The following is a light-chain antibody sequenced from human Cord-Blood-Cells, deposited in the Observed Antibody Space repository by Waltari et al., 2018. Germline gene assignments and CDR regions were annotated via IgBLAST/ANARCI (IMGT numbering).Light chain of an antibody. Sequence: VIWMTQSPSLLSASTGDRVTISCRMSHGISSYLAWYQQKPGKAPELLIYAASTLQSGGPSRFSGSGYGTDFTLTISCLQSEDSATYYWKQYYSFPPTFGQGTNVEFK. CDR1: HGISSY. J-gene: IGKJ1*01. CDR3: KQYYSFPPT. V-gene: IGKV1D-8*03. CDR2: AAS.